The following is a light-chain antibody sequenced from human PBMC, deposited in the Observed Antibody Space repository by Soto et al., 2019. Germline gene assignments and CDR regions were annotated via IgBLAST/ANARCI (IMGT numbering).Light chain of an antibody. V-gene: IGLV2-14*01. CDR2: EVS. CDR3: SSYTTSNTYV. J-gene: IGLJ1*01. Sequence: QSVLTQPASVSVYPGQSITVSCTGRSSDVGAYNYVSWFQQHPGKAPKFMIYEVSNRPSGVSNRFSGSKSGNTASLTVSGLQAEDEADYYCSSYTTSNTYVFGTGTKVTVL. CDR1: SSDVGAYNY.